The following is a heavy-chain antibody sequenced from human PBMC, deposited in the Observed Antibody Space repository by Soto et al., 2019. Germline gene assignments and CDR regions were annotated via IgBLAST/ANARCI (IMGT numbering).Heavy chain of an antibody. CDR2: IIPIFGTA. CDR1: GGTFSSYA. V-gene: IGHV1-69*13. J-gene: IGHJ4*02. Sequence: SVKVSCKASGGTFSSYAISWVRQAPGQGLEWMGGIIPIFGTANYAQKFQGRVTITADESTSTAYMELSSLRSEDTAVYYCAGCSYDFWSGYDPTTYYFDYWGQGTLVTVPS. CDR3: AGCSYDFWSGYDPTTYYFDY. D-gene: IGHD3-3*01.